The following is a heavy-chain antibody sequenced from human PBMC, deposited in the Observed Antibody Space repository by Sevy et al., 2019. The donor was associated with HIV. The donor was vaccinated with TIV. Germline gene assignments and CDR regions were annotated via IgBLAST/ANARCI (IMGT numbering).Heavy chain of an antibody. Sequence: GGSLRLSCAASGFTFSNYDMHWVRQAPGKGLDWVAVISHDERYKNYAESVKVRFTISRDNFKNTLFLQMDSLRPEDTAVYFCARLVYCRGDCYYLDYWGQGALVTVSS. CDR3: ARLVYCRGDCYYLDY. V-gene: IGHV3-30*04. CDR2: ISHDERYK. J-gene: IGHJ4*02. CDR1: GFTFSNYD. D-gene: IGHD2-21*02.